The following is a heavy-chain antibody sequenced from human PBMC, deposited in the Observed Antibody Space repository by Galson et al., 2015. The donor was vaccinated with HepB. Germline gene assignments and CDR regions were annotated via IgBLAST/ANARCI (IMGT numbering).Heavy chain of an antibody. J-gene: IGHJ5*02. CDR3: ARGALVVVVGATQNNWFDP. CDR2: ISAFKGNT. CDR1: GYTFSSFS. Sequence: SVKVSCKASGYTFSSFSISWVRQVPGQGLERMGWISAFKGNTDYAQKFQGRLTMTTDTSTSTAYMELRTLRSDDTAVYYCARGALVVVVGATQNNWFDPWGQGTLVTVSS. D-gene: IGHD2-15*01. V-gene: IGHV1-18*01.